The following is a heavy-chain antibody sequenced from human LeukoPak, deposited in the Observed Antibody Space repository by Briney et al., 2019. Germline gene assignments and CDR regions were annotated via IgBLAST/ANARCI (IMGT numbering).Heavy chain of an antibody. V-gene: IGHV3-48*01. Sequence: PGGSLRLSCAASGFTFSSYSMNWVRQAPGKGLEWVSYISSSSSTIYYADSVKGRFTISRDNAKNSLYLQMNSLRAEDTAVYYCARDLPLVYSNPHFDYWGQGTLVTVSS. D-gene: IGHD4-11*01. CDR3: ARDLPLVYSNPHFDY. J-gene: IGHJ4*02. CDR1: GFTFSSYS. CDR2: ISSSSSTI.